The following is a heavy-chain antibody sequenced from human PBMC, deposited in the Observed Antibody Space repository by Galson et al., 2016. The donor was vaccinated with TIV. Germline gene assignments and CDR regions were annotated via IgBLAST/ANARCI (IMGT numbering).Heavy chain of an antibody. CDR3: ARDRVVDATYYYYYYGMDV. J-gene: IGHJ6*02. D-gene: IGHD2-15*01. CDR2: ISDGVNT. V-gene: IGHV3-66*02. Sequence: SLRLSCAASGLSVSVDYMTWVRQAPGKGLEWVSLISDGVNTYYPDSVKGRFTIPRDNSKNTLYLQMNSLRVEDTAVYYCARDRVVDATYYYYYYGMDVWGQGTAVTVSS. CDR1: GLSVSVDY.